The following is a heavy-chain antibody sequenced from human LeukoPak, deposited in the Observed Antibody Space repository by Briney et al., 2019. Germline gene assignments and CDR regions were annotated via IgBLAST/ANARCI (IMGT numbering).Heavy chain of an antibody. J-gene: IGHJ3*02. CDR2: IYTSGST. CDR1: GGSISSGSYY. Sequence: SQTLSLTCTVSGGSISSGSYYWSWIRQPAGKGLEWIGRIYTSGSTNYNPSLKSRVTISVDTSKNQFSLKLSSVTAADTAVYYCARPRPPILRLGDHPPDAAFDIWGQGTMVTVSS. CDR3: ARPRPPILRLGDHPPDAAFDI. V-gene: IGHV4-61*02. D-gene: IGHD3-16*01.